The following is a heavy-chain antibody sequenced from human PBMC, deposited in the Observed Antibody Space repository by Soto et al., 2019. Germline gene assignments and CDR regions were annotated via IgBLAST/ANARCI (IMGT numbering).Heavy chain of an antibody. CDR1: GFTFISYA. CDR2: ITSSGATT. D-gene: IGHD5-18*01. CDR3: AKEGYSHGYIDH. V-gene: IGHV3-23*01. Sequence: PGGSLRLSCAASGFTFISYAMLWGRQAPGKGLEWVSSITSSGATTYYADSVKGRFIISRDNSKNTLHLQMNSLRAEDTAVYYCAKEGYSHGYIDHWGQGTLVTGSS. J-gene: IGHJ4*02.